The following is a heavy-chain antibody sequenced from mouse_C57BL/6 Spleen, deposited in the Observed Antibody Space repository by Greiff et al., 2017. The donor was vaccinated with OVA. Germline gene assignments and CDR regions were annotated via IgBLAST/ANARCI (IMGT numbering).Heavy chain of an antibody. D-gene: IGHD2-5*01. CDR3: ARERSNSVGYFDV. Sequence: EVHLVESGPGLVKPSRSLSLTCSVTGYSITSGYYWNWIRQFPGNKLAWMGYISYDGSNNYNPSLKNRISIARDTSKNQFFLKLNSVTTEDAATYYCARERSNSVGYFDVWGTGTTVTVSS. CDR2: ISYDGSN. V-gene: IGHV3-6*01. J-gene: IGHJ1*03. CDR1: GYSITSGYY.